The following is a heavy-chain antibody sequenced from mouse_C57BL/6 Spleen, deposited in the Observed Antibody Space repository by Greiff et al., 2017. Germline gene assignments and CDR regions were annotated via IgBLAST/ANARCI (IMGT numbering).Heavy chain of an antibody. CDR3: ARSATVVADWYFDV. V-gene: IGHV1-54*01. CDR1: GYAFTNYL. J-gene: IGHJ1*03. Sequence: QVQLQQSGAELVRPGTSVKVSCKASGYAFTNYLIEWVKQRPGPGLEWIGVINPGSGGTNYNEKFKGKATLTADKSSSTAYMQLSSLTSEDSAVYFCARSATVVADWYFDVWGTGTTVTVSS. CDR2: INPGSGGT. D-gene: IGHD1-1*01.